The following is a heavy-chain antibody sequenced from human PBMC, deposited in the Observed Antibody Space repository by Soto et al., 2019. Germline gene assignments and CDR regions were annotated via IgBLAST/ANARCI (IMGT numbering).Heavy chain of an antibody. Sequence: ETLSLTCTVSGGSISSYYWSWIRQPAGKGLEWIGRIYTSGSTNYNPSLKSRVTMSVDTSKNQFSLKLSSVTAADTAVYYCARDPCSGGSCYSASGWLDPWGQGTMVTVYS. J-gene: IGHJ5*02. V-gene: IGHV4-4*07. CDR3: ARDPCSGGSCYSASGWLDP. CDR2: IYTSGST. D-gene: IGHD2-15*01. CDR1: GGSISSYY.